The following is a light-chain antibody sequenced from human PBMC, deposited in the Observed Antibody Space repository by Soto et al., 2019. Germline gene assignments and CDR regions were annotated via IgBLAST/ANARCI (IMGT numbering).Light chain of an antibody. V-gene: IGKV4-1*01. CDR1: QSVLYRSNTKNY. CDR3: QQYYSPPPT. CDR2: WAS. Sequence: DIVMTQSPDSLAVSLGERATINCKSSQSVLYRSNTKNYLAWYQQKPGQPPNLLIYWASTRESGVPDRFSGSGSGTDFTLTISSLQAEDVAVYYCQQYYSPPPTFGQGTKVEIK. J-gene: IGKJ1*01.